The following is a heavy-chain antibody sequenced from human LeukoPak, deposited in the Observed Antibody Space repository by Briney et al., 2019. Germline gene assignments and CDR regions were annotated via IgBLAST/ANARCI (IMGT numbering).Heavy chain of an antibody. Sequence: PGGSLRLSCAASGFTFSSYTMHWVRQAPGKGLQWVAVILYDGSNKYYADSVKGRFTVSRDNSKNTLYLQMNSLRADDTAVYYCARARRNYDSSGYLDYWGQGTQVTVSS. CDR2: ILYDGSNK. CDR3: ARARRNYDSSGYLDY. D-gene: IGHD3-22*01. CDR1: GFTFSSYT. V-gene: IGHV3-30-3*01. J-gene: IGHJ4*02.